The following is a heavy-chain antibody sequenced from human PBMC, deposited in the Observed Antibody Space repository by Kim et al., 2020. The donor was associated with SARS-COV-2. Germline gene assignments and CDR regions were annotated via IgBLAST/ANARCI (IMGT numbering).Heavy chain of an antibody. CDR3: VKDAESAVVVPAAIPYFDY. J-gene: IGHJ4*02. CDR2: ISSNGGST. V-gene: IGHV3-64D*06. CDR1: GFTFSSYA. Sequence: GGSLRLSCSASGFTFSSYAMHWVRQAPGKGLEYVSAISSNGGSTYYADSVKGRFTISRDNSKNTLYLQMSSLRAEDTAVYYCVKDAESAVVVPAAIPYFDYWGQGTLVTVSS. D-gene: IGHD2-2*02.